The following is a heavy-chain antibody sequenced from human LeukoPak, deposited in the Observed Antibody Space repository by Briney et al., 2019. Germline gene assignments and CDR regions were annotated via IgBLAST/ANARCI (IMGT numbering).Heavy chain of an antibody. V-gene: IGHV3-21*04. CDR1: GFSFSSYA. CDR3: ARDAGGPYINSSEWFDP. CDR2: MSSSSSYI. D-gene: IGHD6-6*01. Sequence: GGSLRLSCATSGFSFSSYAMSWVRQAPGKGLEWVSAMSSSSSYIYYADSVKGRFTISRDNAKNSLYLQMNSLRSEDTAVYYCARDAGGPYINSSEWFDPWGQRTLVTVSS. J-gene: IGHJ5*02.